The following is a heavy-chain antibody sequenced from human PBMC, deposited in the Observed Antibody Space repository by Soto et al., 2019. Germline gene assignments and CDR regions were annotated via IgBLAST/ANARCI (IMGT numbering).Heavy chain of an antibody. J-gene: IGHJ4*02. Sequence: SVKVSCKASGGGNLRDYRTTWVRRAPGQGLEWMGGIIPKLGSANYAQNFQGRVTVTADESTNTVYMELRSLRSDDTAVYYCARGGDGYTFGAVYWGQGPPVTVSS. D-gene: IGHD2-21*01. CDR3: ARGGDGYTFGAVY. V-gene: IGHV1-69*13. CDR1: GGGNLRDYR. CDR2: IIPKLGSA.